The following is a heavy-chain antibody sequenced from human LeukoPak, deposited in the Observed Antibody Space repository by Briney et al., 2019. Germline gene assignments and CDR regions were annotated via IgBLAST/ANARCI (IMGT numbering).Heavy chain of an antibody. CDR1: GFTVSSNY. V-gene: IGHV3-66*01. D-gene: IGHD3-16*01. Sequence: PGGSLRLSCAASGFTVSSNYMGWVRQAPGKGLEWVSVIYSGGSTYYADSVKGRFTISRDNSKNTLYLQMNSLGAEDTAVYYCAGANRYAWLDYWGQGTLVTVSS. CDR3: AGANRYAWLDY. CDR2: IYSGGST. J-gene: IGHJ4*02.